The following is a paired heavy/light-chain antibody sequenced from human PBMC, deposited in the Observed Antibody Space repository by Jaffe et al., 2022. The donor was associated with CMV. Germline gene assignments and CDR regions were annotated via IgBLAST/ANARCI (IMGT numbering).Light chain of an antibody. CDR3: CSYAGSFILFV. Sequence: QSALTQPRSVSGSPGQSVTISCTGTSSDVGGYNFVSWYQHHPGKAPKLLIYDVDKRPSGVPDRFSGSKSGNTASLTISGLQAEDEADYYCCSYAGSFILFVFGTGTKVTVL. CDR2: DVD. J-gene: IGLJ1*01. V-gene: IGLV2-11*01. CDR1: SSDVGGYNF.
Heavy chain of an antibody. CDR1: GFSLSTRGMG. Sequence: QITLKESGPTHVKPTQTLTLTCTFSGFSLSTRGMGVGWIRQPPGKALEWLALIYWNDDQRYSPSLKNRLTITKDTSKNQVVLTMTNLDPVDTATYYCARRPLYFFDATHNWFDPWGQGTLVTVSS. D-gene: IGHD2-15*01. CDR2: IYWNDDQ. V-gene: IGHV2-5*01. CDR3: ARRPLYFFDATHNWFDP. J-gene: IGHJ5*02.